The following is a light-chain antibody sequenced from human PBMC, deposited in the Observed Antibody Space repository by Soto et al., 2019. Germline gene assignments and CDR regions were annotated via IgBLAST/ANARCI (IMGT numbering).Light chain of an antibody. V-gene: IGKV4-1*01. J-gene: IGKJ2*01. CDR3: QLYYSIPDT. CDR2: WAS. Sequence: DIVMTQSPDSLAVSLGERATINCKSSQSVLYSSNNKNYLAWYQQKPGQPPKLLISWASTRESGVPDRFSGSGSGTDFTLTISSLQAEDVAVYYCQLYYSIPDTFGQGTKLEIK. CDR1: QSVLYSSNNKNY.